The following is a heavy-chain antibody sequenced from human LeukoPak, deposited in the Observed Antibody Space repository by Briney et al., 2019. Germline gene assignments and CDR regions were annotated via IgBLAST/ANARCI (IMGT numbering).Heavy chain of an antibody. CDR3: ARARRATGPDY. J-gene: IGHJ4*02. V-gene: IGHV3-21*05. CDR1: GFTFNIYG. D-gene: IGHD4-11*01. Sequence: GGSLRLSCAASGFTFNIYGINWVRQAPGKGLEWISYIGHMSRDIYYADSVRGRFTVSRDNAKNSLFLQMNSLRVQDTAVYFCARARRATGPDYWGRGTLVTVAS. CDR2: IGHMSRDI.